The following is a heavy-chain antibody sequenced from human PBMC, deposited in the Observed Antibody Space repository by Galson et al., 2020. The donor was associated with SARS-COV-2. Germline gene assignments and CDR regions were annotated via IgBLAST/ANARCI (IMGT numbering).Heavy chain of an antibody. CDR1: GFTFSRYG. V-gene: IGHV3-23*01. CDR2: TSATT. J-gene: IGHJ6*03. Sequence: GESLKISCVAFGFTFSRYGMSWVRQAPGQGLEWVATTSATTYYADSVRRRFIISRDDSKNILYLQMNGLSADDTAVYYCAKDFVRGIGYMDVWGPGTTVTVSS. D-gene: IGHD3-10*02. CDR3: AKDFVRGIGYMDV.